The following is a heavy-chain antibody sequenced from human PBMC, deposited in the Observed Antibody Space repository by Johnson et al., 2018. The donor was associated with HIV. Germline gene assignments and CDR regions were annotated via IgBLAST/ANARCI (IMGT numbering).Heavy chain of an antibody. CDR1: GFTFSSYA. Sequence: VQLVESGGGVVQPGRSLRLSCAASGFTFSSYAMHCVRQAPGKGLEWVAVISYAGSNKYYADSVKVRFTISSANSKNTLYLQMNSLSAEDTAVYYCARDPLTAARWGPMNGGAFDIWGQGTMVTVSS. CDR3: ARDPLTAARWGPMNGGAFDI. CDR2: ISYAGSNK. D-gene: IGHD6-6*01. V-gene: IGHV3-30*04. J-gene: IGHJ3*02.